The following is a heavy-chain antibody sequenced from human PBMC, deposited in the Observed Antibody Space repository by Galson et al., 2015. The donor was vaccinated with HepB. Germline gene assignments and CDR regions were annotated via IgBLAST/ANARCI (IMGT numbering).Heavy chain of an antibody. V-gene: IGHV3-49*04. J-gene: IGHJ6*02. D-gene: IGHD3-10*01. CDR2: IRSKAYGGTT. CDR1: GFTFGDYA. Sequence: SLRLSCAASGFTFGDYAMSWVRQAPGKGLEWVGFIRSKAYGGTTEYAASVKGRFTISRDDSKSIAYLQMNSLKTEDTAVYYCTRDRLRGVISYYYYGMDVWGQGTTVTVSS. CDR3: TRDRLRGVISYYYYGMDV.